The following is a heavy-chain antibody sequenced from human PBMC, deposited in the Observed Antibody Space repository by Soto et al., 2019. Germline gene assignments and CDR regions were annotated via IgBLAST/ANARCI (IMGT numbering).Heavy chain of an antibody. D-gene: IGHD2-2*01. J-gene: IGHJ3*01. CDR2: IYWDDDK. CDR1: GFSLSADGVG. V-gene: IGHV2-5*02. Sequence: QIILTESGPTLVKPTQPLTPTCTFSGFSLSADGVGVAWIRQPPGKALEWLALIYWDDDKRYSPSLKKRLTITKDTSKTHVVLTMTNMDPVDTATYYCAHAYGVTSWPNDAFDVWGQGTVVTVSS. CDR3: AHAYGVTSWPNDAFDV.